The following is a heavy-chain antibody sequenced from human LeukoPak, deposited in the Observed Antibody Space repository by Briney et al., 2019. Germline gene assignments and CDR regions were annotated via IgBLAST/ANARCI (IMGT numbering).Heavy chain of an antibody. CDR3: ARGPTVVTLD. CDR2: ISSSGSTI. CDR1: GFTFSSYS. D-gene: IGHD4-23*01. Sequence: GGSLRLSCAASGFTFSSYSMNWVRQAPGKGLEWVSYISSSGSTIYYADSVKGRFTISRDNAKNSLYLQMNSLRAEDTAVYYCARGPTVVTLDWGQGTLVTVSS. V-gene: IGHV3-48*04. J-gene: IGHJ4*02.